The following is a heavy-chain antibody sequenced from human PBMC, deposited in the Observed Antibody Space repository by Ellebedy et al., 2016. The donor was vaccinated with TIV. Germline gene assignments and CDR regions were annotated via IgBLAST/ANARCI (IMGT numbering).Heavy chain of an antibody. CDR1: GYSFTSYW. V-gene: IGHV5-51*01. CDR3: ARGAGGSRSTEYFQH. CDR2: IYPGDSDT. Sequence: GESLKISCKGSGYSFTSYWIGWVRQMPGKGLEWMGIIYPGDSDTRYSPSFQGQGTISADKSISTAYLQWSSLKASDTAMYYCARGAGGSRSTEYFQHWGQGTLVTVSS. J-gene: IGHJ1*01. D-gene: IGHD3-16*01.